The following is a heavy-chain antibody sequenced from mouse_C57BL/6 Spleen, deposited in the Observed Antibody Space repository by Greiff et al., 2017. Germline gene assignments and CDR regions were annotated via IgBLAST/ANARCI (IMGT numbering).Heavy chain of an antibody. V-gene: IGHV1-69*01. D-gene: IGHD1-1*01. J-gene: IGHJ1*03. Sequence: LQQPGAELVMPGASVKLSCKASGYTFTRYWMHWVKQRPGHGLEWIGEIDPSVSYTNYNQTFKGKSTLTVDKSSSPAYMQLSSLSSEDTAVYYCARTITTVVDWYFDVWGTGTTVTVSS. CDR2: IDPSVSYT. CDR1: GYTFTRYW. CDR3: ARTITTVVDWYFDV.